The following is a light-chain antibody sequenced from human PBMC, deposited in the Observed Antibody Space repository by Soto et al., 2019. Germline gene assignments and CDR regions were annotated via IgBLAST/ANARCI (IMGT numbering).Light chain of an antibody. Sequence: DIQMTQSPSSLSASVGDRVTITCQASQDISNYLNWYQQKPGKAPKLLIYDASNLETAVPSRFSGSVSGTDFTFTISSLQPEDIATYYCQQYDNLPPYTFGQGTKLEIK. CDR2: DAS. J-gene: IGKJ2*01. V-gene: IGKV1-33*01. CDR3: QQYDNLPPYT. CDR1: QDISNY.